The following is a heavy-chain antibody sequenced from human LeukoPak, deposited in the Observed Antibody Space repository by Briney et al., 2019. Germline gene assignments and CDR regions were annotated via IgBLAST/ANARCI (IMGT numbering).Heavy chain of an antibody. D-gene: IGHD5-18*01. J-gene: IGHJ4*02. V-gene: IGHV3-53*01. CDR2: ICSGGDT. CDR1: GFTVTDNY. Sequence: GGSLRLSCAVSGFTVTDNYMSWVRQAPGKGLEWVSVICSGGDTYYADSVKGRFTISRDNSKNTLYLQMNSLRVEDTAVYYCARDPGYDYGYDYWGQGTLVTVSP. CDR3: ARDPGYDYGYDY.